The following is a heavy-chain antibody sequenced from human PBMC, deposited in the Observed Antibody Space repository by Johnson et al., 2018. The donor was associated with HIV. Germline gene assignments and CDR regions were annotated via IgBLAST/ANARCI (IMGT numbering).Heavy chain of an antibody. V-gene: IGHV3-9*01. CDR1: GFTFDDYA. CDR2: ISWNSGSI. J-gene: IGHJ3*02. D-gene: IGHD1-1*01. CDR3: AKDRTGLDAFDI. Sequence: VQLVESGGGLVQPGRSLRLSCAASGFTFDDYAMHWVRQAPGKCLEWVSGISWNSGSIGYADSVKGRFTISRDNSKNTLYLQMNSLRAEDTAVYYCAKDRTGLDAFDIWGQGTMVTVSS.